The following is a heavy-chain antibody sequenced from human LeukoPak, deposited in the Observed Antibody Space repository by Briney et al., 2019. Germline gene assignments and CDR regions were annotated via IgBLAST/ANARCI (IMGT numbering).Heavy chain of an antibody. Sequence: ASVKVSCKASGYTFTYCSLHWLQQATGQGLERMRWITLYNGNTNYAKKFQGRVTITRDMSLRTAYIELSSLRFRDAILTGYYSKGRLGWRVVNWFDPWGQGTLVTVSS. D-gene: IGHD3-9*01. J-gene: IGHJ5*02. V-gene: IGHV1-68*01. CDR3: YSKGRLGWRVVNWFDP. CDR2: ITLYNGNT. CDR1: GYTFTYCS.